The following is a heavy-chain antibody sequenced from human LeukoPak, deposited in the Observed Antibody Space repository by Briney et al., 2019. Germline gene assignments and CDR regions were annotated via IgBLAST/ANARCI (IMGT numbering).Heavy chain of an antibody. CDR3: AKGSSSSRPYYFDY. Sequence: GGSLRLSCAASGFTFNNYVMNWVRQAPGKGLEWVSAITDSSTSTYYADSVKGRFTISRHNSKNTPYLQINSLRAEDTAVYYCAKGSSSSRPYYFDYWGQGTLVTVSS. CDR1: GFTFNNYV. J-gene: IGHJ4*02. D-gene: IGHD6-13*01. V-gene: IGHV3-23*01. CDR2: ITDSSTST.